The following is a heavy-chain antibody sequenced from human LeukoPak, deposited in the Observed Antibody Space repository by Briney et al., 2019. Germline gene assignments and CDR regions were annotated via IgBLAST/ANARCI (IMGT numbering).Heavy chain of an antibody. D-gene: IGHD3-22*01. Sequence: SETLSLTCTVSGGSISSGGYYWSWIRQPPGKGLEWIGYISNSGSTNYNPSLKSRVTISADTSKNQFSLKLSSVTAADTAVYYCARGGSGYYYGWGQGTLVTVSS. J-gene: IGHJ4*02. V-gene: IGHV4-61*08. CDR1: GGSISSGGYY. CDR2: ISNSGST. CDR3: ARGGSGYYYG.